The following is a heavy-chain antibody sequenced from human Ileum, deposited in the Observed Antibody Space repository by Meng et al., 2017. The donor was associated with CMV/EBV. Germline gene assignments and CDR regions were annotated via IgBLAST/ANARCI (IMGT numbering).Heavy chain of an antibody. CDR3: ARELGRLGHGYFYGMDV. D-gene: IGHD1-26*01. Sequence: GGSLRLSCEASGFTVSSIYMSWVRQAPGKGLDWVSVMYSAGATYYADSVKGRFTISRDKSKNTLYLQMNSLRVEDTAVYYSARELGRLGHGYFYGMDVWGQGTTVTVSS. CDR1: GFTVSSIY. V-gene: IGHV3-66*02. CDR2: MYSAGAT. J-gene: IGHJ6*02.